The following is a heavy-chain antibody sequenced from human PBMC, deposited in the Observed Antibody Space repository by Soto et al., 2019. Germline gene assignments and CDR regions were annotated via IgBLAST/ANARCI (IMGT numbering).Heavy chain of an antibody. V-gene: IGHV1-69*06. CDR3: ASEDSYGRTSNWFDP. CDR2: IIPIFGTV. CDR1: GGTFSSYA. J-gene: IGHJ5*02. Sequence: GASVKVSCKASGGTFSSYAISWVRQAPGQGLEWMGGIIPIFGTVNYAQKFQGRVTITADKSTSTAYMELSSLRSEDTAVYYCASEDSYGRTSNWFDPWGQGTLVTVYS. D-gene: IGHD5-18*01.